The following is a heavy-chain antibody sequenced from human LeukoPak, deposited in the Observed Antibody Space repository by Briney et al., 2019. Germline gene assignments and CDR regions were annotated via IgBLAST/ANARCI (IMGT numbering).Heavy chain of an antibody. J-gene: IGHJ4*02. Sequence: GGSLRLSCAASGFTSTSYAMSWVRQTPGKGLEWVSAISGSGGSTYYADSVKGRFTISRDNSKNTLYLQMNSLRAEDTAVYYCAKDRAFGGVIVILTYWGQGTLVTVSS. CDR2: ISGSGGST. CDR3: AKDRAFGGVIVILTY. V-gene: IGHV3-23*01. D-gene: IGHD3-16*02. CDR1: GFTSTSYA.